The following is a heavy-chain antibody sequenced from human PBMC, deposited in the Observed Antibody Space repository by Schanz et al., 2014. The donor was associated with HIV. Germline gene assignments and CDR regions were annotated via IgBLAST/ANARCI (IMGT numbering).Heavy chain of an antibody. CDR1: GLTFSDYA. CDR3: SKATSGSRGWYTGSD. Sequence: EVQLLESGGGLVQPGGSLRLSCAASGLTFSDYAITWVRQGAGKGLDWVSTISDSGDGTYYADSMKGRVTISRDNSKNILYLQMNSLRAEDTALYYCSKATSGSRGWYTGSDWGQGTLVTVSP. CDR2: ISDSGDGT. V-gene: IGHV3-23*01. D-gene: IGHD6-19*01. J-gene: IGHJ4*02.